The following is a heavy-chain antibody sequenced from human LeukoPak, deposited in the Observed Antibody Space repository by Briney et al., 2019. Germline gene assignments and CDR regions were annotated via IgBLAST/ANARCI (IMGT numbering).Heavy chain of an antibody. J-gene: IGHJ4*02. V-gene: IGHV3-NL1*01. CDR2: IYNNGNT. CDR1: GFTFSSYG. CDR3: AKTDNWNDDYFDY. Sequence: PGGSLRLSCAASGFTFSSYGMHWVRQAPGKGLEWVSVIYNNGNTYYADSVKGRFTISRDTSKNTLYLQMNSLRAEDTAVYYCAKTDNWNDDYFDYWGQGTLVTVSS. D-gene: IGHD1-1*01.